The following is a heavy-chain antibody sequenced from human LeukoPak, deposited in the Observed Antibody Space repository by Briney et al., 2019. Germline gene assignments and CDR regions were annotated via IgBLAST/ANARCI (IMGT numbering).Heavy chain of an antibody. CDR3: ARGGIVATLFDY. D-gene: IGHD5-12*01. V-gene: IGHV3-33*01. CDR2: IWYDGSNK. J-gene: IGHJ4*02. Sequence: GGALRLSCAASGFAFSSDGMHWVRQAPGKGLEWLAVIWYDGSNKYYADSVKGRFTISRDNSKNTLYLQMNSLRAEDTAVYYCARGGIVATLFDYWGQGTLVTVSS. CDR1: GFAFSSDG.